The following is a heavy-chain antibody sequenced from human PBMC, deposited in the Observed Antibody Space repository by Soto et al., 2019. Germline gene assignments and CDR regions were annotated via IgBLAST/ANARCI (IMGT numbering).Heavy chain of an antibody. V-gene: IGHV3-33*01. D-gene: IGHD2-15*01. J-gene: IGHJ3*01. Sequence: QVQLVESGGGVVQPGRSLRLSCAASRFTFSSYGMHWVRQAPGKGLEWVAVIWYDGSNKYSADSVKGRFTISRDNSKNTLYLQRNSLVVEDTAGYYCARDLSSGGTNACDVGGQGTVVTVAS. CDR3: ARDLSSGGTNACDV. CDR2: IWYDGSNK. CDR1: RFTFSSYG.